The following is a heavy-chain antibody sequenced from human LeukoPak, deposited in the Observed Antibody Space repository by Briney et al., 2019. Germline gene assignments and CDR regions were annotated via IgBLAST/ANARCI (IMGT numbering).Heavy chain of an antibody. V-gene: IGHV4-34*01. J-gene: IGHJ4*02. Sequence: PSETLSLTCAVYGGAFSGYYWSWIRQPPGKGLEWIGEINHSGSTNYNPSLKSRVPISVDTSKNQFSLKLSSVTAADTAVYYCARAPSSGATYFDYWGQGTLVTVSS. CDR1: GGAFSGYY. D-gene: IGHD1-26*01. CDR2: INHSGST. CDR3: ARAPSSGATYFDY.